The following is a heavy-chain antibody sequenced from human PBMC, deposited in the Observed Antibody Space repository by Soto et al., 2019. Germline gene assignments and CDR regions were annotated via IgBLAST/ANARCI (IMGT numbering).Heavy chain of an antibody. J-gene: IGHJ5*02. D-gene: IGHD6-19*01. CDR3: ARGRGRYSSGWSWFDP. CDR1: GGSINTFY. V-gene: IGHV4-59*12. Sequence: SETLSLTCTVSGGSINTFYWSWVRQPPGKGLEWIGEIFQSGSTNYTPSLESRVTISVDKSKNQFSLTLTSVTAADTAVYFCARGRGRYSSGWSWFDPWGQGILVTVSS. CDR2: IFQSGST.